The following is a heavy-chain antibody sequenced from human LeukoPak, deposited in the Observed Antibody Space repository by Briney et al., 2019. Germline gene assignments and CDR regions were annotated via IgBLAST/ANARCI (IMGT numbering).Heavy chain of an antibody. Sequence: GGSLRLSCAASGFTFSSYAMSWGRQAPGKGLEWVSAISGSGGSTYYADSVKGRFTISRDNSKNTLYLQMNSLRGDDTAVYYCAKAHGSGSSYYYYYGMDVWGQGTTVTVSS. V-gene: IGHV3-23*01. CDR2: ISGSGGST. CDR3: AKAHGSGSSYYYYYGMDV. J-gene: IGHJ6*02. D-gene: IGHD3-10*01. CDR1: GFTFSSYA.